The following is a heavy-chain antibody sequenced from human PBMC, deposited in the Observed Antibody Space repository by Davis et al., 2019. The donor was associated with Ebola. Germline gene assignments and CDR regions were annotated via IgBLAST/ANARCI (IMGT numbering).Heavy chain of an antibody. J-gene: IGHJ4*02. V-gene: IGHV1-46*01. D-gene: IGHD6-19*01. CDR1: GYTFTSYY. Sequence: ASVKVSCKASGYTFTSYYIHWVRQLPGQGLEWMGLINPSGGSTSYAQKFQGRVTMTRDTSTSTVYMELSSLRSEDTAVYYCARGIAVAGPHFDYWGQGTLVTVSS. CDR2: INPSGGST. CDR3: ARGIAVAGPHFDY.